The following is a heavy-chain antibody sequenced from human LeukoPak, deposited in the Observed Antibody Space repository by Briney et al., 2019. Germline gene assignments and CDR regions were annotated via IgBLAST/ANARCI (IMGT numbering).Heavy chain of an antibody. J-gene: IGHJ4*02. CDR2: INHSGST. D-gene: IGHD4-17*01. V-gene: IGHV4-39*07. CDR3: ARPATVTTVYFDY. CDR1: GGSISSSSYY. Sequence: PSETLSLTCTVSGGSISSSSYYWGWIRQPPGKGLEWIGEINHSGSTNYNPSLKSRVTISVDTSKNQFSLKLSSVTAADTAVYYCARPATVTTVYFDYWGQGTLVTVSS.